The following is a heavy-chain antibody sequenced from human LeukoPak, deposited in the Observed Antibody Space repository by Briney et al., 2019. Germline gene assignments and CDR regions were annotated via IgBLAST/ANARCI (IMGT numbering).Heavy chain of an antibody. V-gene: IGHV7-4-1*02. CDR1: GYSFTTYA. Sequence: GASVKVSCKASGYSFTTYAIIWVRQAPGQGLEWMGWINTDTGDPTYAQGFTGRFVFSLDTSVSTAYLQIISLEAEDTAVYYCARGRESSSSYGHFYYYYYMDVWGKGTTVTVSS. CDR3: ARGRESSSSYGHFYYYYYMDV. J-gene: IGHJ6*03. CDR2: INTDTGDP. D-gene: IGHD6-6*01.